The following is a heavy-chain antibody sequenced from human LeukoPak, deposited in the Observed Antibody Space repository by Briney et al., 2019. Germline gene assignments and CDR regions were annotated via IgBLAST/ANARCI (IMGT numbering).Heavy chain of an antibody. V-gene: IGHV1-2*02. Sequence: GASVKVSCKASGYTFSGFYIHWVRQAPGQGLEWMGWINPNSGVTNYAQKLQGRVTITRDTSIDTAYMQLSRLRSDDTAVYYCAKDGYGDYEAPFHYYMDAWGRGTTVTVSS. CDR3: AKDGYGDYEAPFHYYMDA. J-gene: IGHJ6*03. CDR1: GYTFSGFY. D-gene: IGHD5-12*01. CDR2: INPNSGVT.